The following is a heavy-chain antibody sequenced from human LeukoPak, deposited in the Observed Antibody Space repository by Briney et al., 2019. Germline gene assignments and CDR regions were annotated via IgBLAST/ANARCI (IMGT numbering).Heavy chain of an antibody. V-gene: IGHV6-1*01. CDR3: ARGGLIRGGRGYWFDP. Sequence: SQTLSLTCAISVDSVSSNSAGWSWIRQSPSRGLEWLGRTYYRSKWSYDYAVSVNSRINITPHTSKNQASLQLNSVTPEDTAVYYCARGGLIRGGRGYWFDPWGQGTLVTVSS. CDR2: TYYRSKWSY. CDR1: VDSVSSNSAG. D-gene: IGHD5-24*01. J-gene: IGHJ5*02.